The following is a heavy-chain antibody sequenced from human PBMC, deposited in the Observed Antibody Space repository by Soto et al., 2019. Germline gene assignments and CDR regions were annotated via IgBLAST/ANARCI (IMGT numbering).Heavy chain of an antibody. Sequence: SXKVSFKDPGGLXSSYAIGGVRQAPGQGLEWMGGIIPVFCTTYYAQKFQDRFTITADESKNTAYMELSSLRSEDTDMYYCARGGSGYVWFNEFWGQGSLGTVSS. V-gene: IGHV1-69*13. CDR2: IIPVFCTT. J-gene: IGHJ4*02. CDR1: GGLXSSYA. CDR3: ARGGSGYVWFNEF. D-gene: IGHD3-22*01.